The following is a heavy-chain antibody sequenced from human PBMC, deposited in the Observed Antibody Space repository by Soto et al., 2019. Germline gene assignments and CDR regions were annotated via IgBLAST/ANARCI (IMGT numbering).Heavy chain of an antibody. CDR1: GGTFSSYA. CDR2: ILPIFGTA. Sequence: QVQLVQSGAEVKKPGSSVKVSCKASGGTFSSYAISWVRQAPGQGLEWMGGILPIFGTANYAQKFQGRVTIPADEPTSTAYMELSSLRSEDTAVYYCARGLRSTVVHPHFDYWGQGTLVTVSS. D-gene: IGHD5-12*01. V-gene: IGHV1-69*12. J-gene: IGHJ4*02. CDR3: ARGLRSTVVHPHFDY.